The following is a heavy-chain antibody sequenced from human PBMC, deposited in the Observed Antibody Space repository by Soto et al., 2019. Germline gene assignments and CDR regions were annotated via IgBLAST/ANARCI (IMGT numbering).Heavy chain of an antibody. CDR3: VRGAGSGHYYYGMDV. CDR2: IKQDGGGK. CDR1: GFTFSSYW. J-gene: IGHJ6*02. Sequence: EVQLVATGGGLVQPGGSLRLSCVASGFTFSSYWMSWVRRAPGQGLEWVANIKQDGGGKYYVDSVKGRFTISRDNTKNRVNVQRSSLSADDRGVYYCVRGAGSGHYYYGMDVRGQGTTVTFTS. D-gene: IGHD3-10*01. V-gene: IGHV3-7*04.